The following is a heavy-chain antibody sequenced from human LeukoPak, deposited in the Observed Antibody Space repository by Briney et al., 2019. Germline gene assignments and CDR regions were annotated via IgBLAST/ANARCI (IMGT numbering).Heavy chain of an antibody. CDR3: ARENNDYGGKKAFDY. CDR2: IHYSGNT. CDR1: GGSSRRYDYF. V-gene: IGHV4-30-4*01. D-gene: IGHD4-23*01. J-gene: IGHJ4*02. Sequence: PSQTLSLTCAVSGGSSRRYDYFWIWIPQPPGKDLEWISHIHYSGNTYYNPSLKSRVSISVDTSKNQFSLKLSSVTAADTAVYYCARENNDYGGKKAFDYWGQGTLVTVSS.